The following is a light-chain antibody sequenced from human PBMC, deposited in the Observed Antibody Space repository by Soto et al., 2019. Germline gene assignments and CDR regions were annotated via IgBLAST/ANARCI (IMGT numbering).Light chain of an antibody. CDR1: QSLLHSNGFNY. V-gene: IGKV2-28*01. J-gene: IGKJ1*01. CDR3: MQGLQTLRT. CDR2: LGS. Sequence: DIVMTQSPLSLPVTPGEPASISCRSSQSLLHSNGFNYLDWYLQKPGQSPQLLIYLGSNRASGVPDRFSGSGSGTDFTLKISRVEAEDVGVYYCMQGLQTLRTFGQGTKVVIK.